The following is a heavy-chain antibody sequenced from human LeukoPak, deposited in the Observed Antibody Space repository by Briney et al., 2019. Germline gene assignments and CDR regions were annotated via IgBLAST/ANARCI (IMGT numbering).Heavy chain of an antibody. CDR1: GFTFSSYA. Sequence: PGGSLRLSCAASGFTFSSYAMSWVRQAPGKGLEWVSAISGSGGSTYYADSVKGRFTISRDNSKDTLYLQMNSLRAEDTAVYYCATTGGDIYYYYMDVWGKGTTVTISS. D-gene: IGHD3-16*01. CDR2: ISGSGGST. J-gene: IGHJ6*03. CDR3: ATTGGDIYYYYMDV. V-gene: IGHV3-23*01.